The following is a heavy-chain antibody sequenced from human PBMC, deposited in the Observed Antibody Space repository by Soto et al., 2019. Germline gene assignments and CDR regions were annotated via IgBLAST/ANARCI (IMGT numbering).Heavy chain of an antibody. Sequence: ASVKVSCKASGYTFTSYGISWVRQAPGQGLEWMGWISAYNGNTNYAQKLQGRVTMTTDKSTSTAYMELRSLRSDDTAVYYCARLLLLGATSKIDYWGQGTLVTVSS. J-gene: IGHJ4*02. D-gene: IGHD2-15*01. CDR1: GYTFTSYG. CDR3: ARLLLLGATSKIDY. V-gene: IGHV1-18*01. CDR2: ISAYNGNT.